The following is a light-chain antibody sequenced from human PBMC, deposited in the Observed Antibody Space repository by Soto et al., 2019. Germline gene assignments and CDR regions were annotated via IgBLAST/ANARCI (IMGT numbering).Light chain of an antibody. V-gene: IGKV3-20*01. CDR1: QSVSSSY. J-gene: IGKJ1*01. Sequence: EIVLTQSPGTLSLSPGERATLSCRASQSVSSSYLAWYQQKPGQAPRLLIYGASSRATGIPDRFSGSGSGTDFTLTISRLEPEDFAVYFCQQYGSSPPCCTFGQGTKVEIK. CDR3: QQYGSSPPCCT. CDR2: GAS.